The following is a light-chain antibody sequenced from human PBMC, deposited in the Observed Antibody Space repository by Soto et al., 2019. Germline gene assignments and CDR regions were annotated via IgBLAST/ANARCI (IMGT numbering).Light chain of an antibody. Sequence: EIVLTQSPGTLSLYPWERATVSCRAEQSVSCSYGTWYQQKPGQDPRLLIYGASSRATGIPDLFSGSGSGTDFALTISRLEPEEFPVDYCQQYGSSPRTFGQPTRREIK. J-gene: IGKJ5*01. V-gene: IGKV3-20*01. CDR1: QSVSCSY. CDR2: GAS. CDR3: QQYGSSPRT.